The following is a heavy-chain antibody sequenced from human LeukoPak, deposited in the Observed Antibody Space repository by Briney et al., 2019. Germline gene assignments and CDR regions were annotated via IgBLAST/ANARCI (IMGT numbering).Heavy chain of an antibody. CDR1: GYTFIRNG. J-gene: IGHJ4*02. CDR3: AREESIGRYQFLHDY. Sequence: WASVKVSCKASGYTFIRNGISWVRQAPGQGLEWMGWISPYNENRKYLQKLQGRVTLTTDTSTSTAYMELRSLTSGDTAVYYCAREESIGRYQFLHDYWGQGTLVTVSS. CDR2: ISPYNENR. V-gene: IGHV1-18*01. D-gene: IGHD1-26*01.